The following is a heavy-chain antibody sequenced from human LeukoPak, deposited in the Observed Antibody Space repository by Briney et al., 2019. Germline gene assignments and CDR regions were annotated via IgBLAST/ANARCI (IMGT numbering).Heavy chain of an antibody. Sequence: GASVKVSCKASGYTFTGYYMHWVRQAPGQGLEWMGRINPNSGGTNYEQKFQGRVTITRDTSFNTAYMDLSRLRSDDTAVYYCARGRNSVYYFNVVAPYYFDCWGQGTLVTVSS. CDR2: INPNSGGT. V-gene: IGHV1-2*06. CDR1: GYTFTGYY. D-gene: IGHD3-22*01. CDR3: ARGRNSVYYFNVVAPYYFDC. J-gene: IGHJ4*02.